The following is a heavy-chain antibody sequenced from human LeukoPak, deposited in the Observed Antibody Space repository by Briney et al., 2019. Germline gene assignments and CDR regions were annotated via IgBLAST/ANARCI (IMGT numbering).Heavy chain of an antibody. CDR3: ARYGVGATHFDY. V-gene: IGHV3-30*03. D-gene: IGHD1-26*01. Sequence: PGGSLRLSCAASGFTFSSDGMHWVRQTPGKGLEWVAVISYDGSSKYYADPVKGRFTISRDNSKNTLYLQMNSLRTDDTAVYYCARYGVGATHFDYWGQGTLVTVSS. CDR2: ISYDGSSK. CDR1: GFTFSSDG. J-gene: IGHJ4*02.